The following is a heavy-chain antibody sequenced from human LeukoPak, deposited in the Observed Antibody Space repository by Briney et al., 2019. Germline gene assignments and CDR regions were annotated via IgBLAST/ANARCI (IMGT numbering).Heavy chain of an antibody. CDR2: IYYNGIT. V-gene: IGHV4-59*08. J-gene: IGHJ6*02. Sequence: SETLSLTCTVSSGSISSYYWSWIRQPPGKGLEWVGYIYYNGITNYNPSLESRVTISVDTSKNQFSLKLSSVTAADTAVYYCTRHDAVPVIGHGMGVWGQGTTVTVSS. D-gene: IGHD3-16*02. CDR3: TRHDAVPVIGHGMGV. CDR1: SGSISSYY.